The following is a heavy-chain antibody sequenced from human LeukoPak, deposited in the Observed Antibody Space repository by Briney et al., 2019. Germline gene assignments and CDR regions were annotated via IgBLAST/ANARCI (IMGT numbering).Heavy chain of an antibody. V-gene: IGHV3-23*01. CDR3: AKRIRDGYNTPFDS. J-gene: IGHJ4*02. CDR2: IGGSGYET. CDR1: GFTFSSCA. Sequence: GRSLRLSCAASGFTFSSCAMNWVRQAQGKGLDGDSYIGGSGYETHYADSVKGRFTVSRDNSKNTLYLQMNSLRVEDTAVYYCAKRIRDGYNTPFDSWGPGTLVTVSS. D-gene: IGHD5-24*01.